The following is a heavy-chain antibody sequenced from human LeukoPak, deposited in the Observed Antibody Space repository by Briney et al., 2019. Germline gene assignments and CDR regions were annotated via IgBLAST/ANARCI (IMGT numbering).Heavy chain of an antibody. J-gene: IGHJ4*02. D-gene: IGHD5-24*01. CDR1: GFTFRRHW. Sequence: PGGSLRLSCAASGFTFRRHWMHWVRQAPGKGLVWVSRINDDGSATYYADSVKGRFSISRDNPKNTLYLHMHSLRADDTAVYHCAREEEMATNTDYWGQGTLVTVSS. CDR3: AREEEMATNTDY. CDR2: INDDGSAT. V-gene: IGHV3-74*01.